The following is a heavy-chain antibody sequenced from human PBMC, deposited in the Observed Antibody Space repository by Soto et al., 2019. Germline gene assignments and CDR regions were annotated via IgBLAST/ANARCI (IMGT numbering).Heavy chain of an antibody. J-gene: IGHJ4*02. Sequence: PSETLSLTCAVYGGSFSGYYWSWIRQPPGKGLEWIGEINHSGSTNYNPSLKSRVTISVDTSKNQFSLKLSSVTAADTAVYYCERGLVGAAYWGQGTLVTVSS. CDR2: INHSGST. V-gene: IGHV4-34*01. D-gene: IGHD1-26*01. CDR3: ERGLVGAAY. CDR1: GGSFSGYY.